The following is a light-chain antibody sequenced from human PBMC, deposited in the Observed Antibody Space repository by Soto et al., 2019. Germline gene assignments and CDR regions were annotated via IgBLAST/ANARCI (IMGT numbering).Light chain of an antibody. CDR1: SGHSSYA. Sequence: QLVLTQSPSASASLGASVKLTCTLSSGHSSYAIAWHQQQPEKGPRYLMKLNSDGSHRKGDGIPDRFSGSSSGAERYLTIPSLQSEDEADYYCQTWGTGIQVFGTGTKVTVL. V-gene: IGLV4-69*01. J-gene: IGLJ1*01. CDR2: LNSDGSH. CDR3: QTWGTGIQV.